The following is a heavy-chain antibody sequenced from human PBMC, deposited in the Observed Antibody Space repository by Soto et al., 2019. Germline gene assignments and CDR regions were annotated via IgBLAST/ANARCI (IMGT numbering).Heavy chain of an antibody. CDR1: GGSISGYY. CDR2: IYSDGTT. Sequence: PXETLSLTCTVSGGSISGYYWSWVRQPAGKGLEWVGRIYSDGTTNCSPSLKSRVTMSLDTSKDQFSLHLNSVTAADTAVYYCSRVGCSNRKCYTRGMDVWGQGTTVTVSS. V-gene: IGHV4-4*07. D-gene: IGHD2-2*01. J-gene: IGHJ6*02. CDR3: SRVGCSNRKCYTRGMDV.